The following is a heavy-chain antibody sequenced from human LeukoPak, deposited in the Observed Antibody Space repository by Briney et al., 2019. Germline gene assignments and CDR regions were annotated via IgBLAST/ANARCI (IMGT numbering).Heavy chain of an antibody. CDR2: IYSTGTT. J-gene: IGHJ5*02. CDR1: GFSVSSNY. CDR3: ARDRGPDWFDP. Sequence: GGSLRLSCAASGFSVSSNYVSWVRQAPGKGLERVSVIYSTGTTFYADSVKGRFTTSRDNSKNTVNLQMNSLRPEDTAVYYCARDRGPDWFDPWGQGTLVTVSS. V-gene: IGHV3-66*03. D-gene: IGHD3-10*01.